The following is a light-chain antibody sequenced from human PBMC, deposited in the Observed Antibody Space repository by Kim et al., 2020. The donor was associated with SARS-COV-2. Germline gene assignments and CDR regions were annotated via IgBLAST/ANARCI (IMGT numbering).Light chain of an antibody. Sequence: DIQMTQSPSSLSASVGDRVTITCRASQGIDTYLVWYQQKPGKAPKLLIYAASILQNGVPSRFTGSGSGTDFTLTISSLQPEDFATYYCQQSYRTPHTFGRGTKLEI. J-gene: IGKJ2*01. V-gene: IGKV1-39*01. CDR3: QQSYRTPHT. CDR2: AAS. CDR1: QGIDTY.